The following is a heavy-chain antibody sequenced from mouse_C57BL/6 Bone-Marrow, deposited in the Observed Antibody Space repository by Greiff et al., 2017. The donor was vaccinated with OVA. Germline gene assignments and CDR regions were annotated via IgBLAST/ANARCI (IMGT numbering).Heavy chain of an antibody. V-gene: IGHV1-55*01. D-gene: IGHD1-1*01. CDR1: GYTFTSYW. J-gene: IGHJ2*01. CDR3: ARYGLYGSLDY. Sequence: QVQLQQPGAELVKPGASVKMSCKASGYTFTSYWITWVKQRPGQGLEWIGDIYPGSGSNNYNEKFKSKGTLTVDTSSSTAYMQLSSLTSEDSAVYNCARYGLYGSLDYWGQGTTLTVSS. CDR2: IYPGSGSN.